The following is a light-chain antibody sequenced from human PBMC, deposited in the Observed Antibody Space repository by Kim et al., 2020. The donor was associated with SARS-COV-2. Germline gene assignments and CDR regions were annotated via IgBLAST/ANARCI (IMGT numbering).Light chain of an antibody. Sequence: SASVGDRVTITCRASQSISSWLAWYQQQPWKAPKLLIYKASSSESGVPSRFSGSGAGTEFTLTISSLQPDDSATYYCQQYNSYSYTFGQGTKLEI. CDR2: KAS. CDR1: QSISSW. CDR3: QQYNSYSYT. J-gene: IGKJ2*01. V-gene: IGKV1-5*03.